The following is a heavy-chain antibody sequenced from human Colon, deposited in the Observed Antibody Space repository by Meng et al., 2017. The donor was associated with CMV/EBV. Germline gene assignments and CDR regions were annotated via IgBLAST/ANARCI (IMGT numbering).Heavy chain of an antibody. CDR2: IKQDGSEK. J-gene: IGHJ4*02. V-gene: IGHV3-7*04. CDR3: VGFFGEHTYSIDH. Sequence: VGSGGGLVQPGGSLRLSCAVSGLSISSYWMTWVRQAPGKGLEWVANIKQDGSEKYYVDSVKGRFTISRDNAKNSLYLQMNSLRAEDTAVYYCVGFFGEHTYSIDHWGQGALVTVSS. D-gene: IGHD3-10*01. CDR1: GLSISSYW.